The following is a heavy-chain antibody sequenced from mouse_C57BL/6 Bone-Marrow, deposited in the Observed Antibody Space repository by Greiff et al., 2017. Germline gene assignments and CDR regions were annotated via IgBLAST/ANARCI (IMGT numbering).Heavy chain of an antibody. CDR1: GYSITSGYY. Sequence: VQLKQSGPGLVKPSPSLSLTCSVTGYSITSGYYWNWIRQFPGNKLEWMGYISYDGSNNYNPSLKNRISITRDTSKNQFFLKLNSVTTEDTATYYCAREGYYGNSWYFDVWGTGTTVTVSS. D-gene: IGHD2-1*01. CDR2: ISYDGSN. J-gene: IGHJ1*03. V-gene: IGHV3-6*01. CDR3: AREGYYGNSWYFDV.